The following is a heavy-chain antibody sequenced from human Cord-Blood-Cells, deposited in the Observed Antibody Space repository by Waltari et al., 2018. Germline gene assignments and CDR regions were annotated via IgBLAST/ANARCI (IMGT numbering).Heavy chain of an antibody. V-gene: IGHV5-51*01. CDR2: IYPGDSDT. Sequence: EVQLVQSGAEVKKPGESLKISCKGSGYSFTSYWIGWVRQMPGKGLEWMGIIYPGDSDTRYSPSFQGQVTISADKSISTAYLQWSSLKASDTAMYYCARPQKKIMITFGGVIVPDAFDIWGQGTMVTVSS. CDR3: ARPQKKIMITFGGVIVPDAFDI. J-gene: IGHJ3*02. CDR1: GYSFTSYW. D-gene: IGHD3-16*02.